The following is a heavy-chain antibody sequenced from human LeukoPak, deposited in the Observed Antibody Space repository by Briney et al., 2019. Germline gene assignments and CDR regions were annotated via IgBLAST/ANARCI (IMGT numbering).Heavy chain of an antibody. D-gene: IGHD6-13*01. Sequence: GGSLRLSCAASGFTVSSNYMSWVRQAPGKGLEWVSVIYSGGSTYYADSVKGRFTISRDNSKNTLYLQMNSLRAEDTAVYYCARGYSSSWFPYYFDYWGQGTLVTVSS. CDR3: ARGYSSSWFPYYFDY. CDR1: GFTVSSNY. V-gene: IGHV3-66*01. CDR2: IYSGGST. J-gene: IGHJ4*02.